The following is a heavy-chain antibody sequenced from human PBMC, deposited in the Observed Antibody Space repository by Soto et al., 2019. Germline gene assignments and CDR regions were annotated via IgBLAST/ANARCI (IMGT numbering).Heavy chain of an antibody. CDR3: AGGSSGWSSLDF. CDR1: GGSFSDYY. V-gene: IGHV4-59*01. Sequence: SETLSLTCTVSGGSFSDYYWNWIRQPPGKALEWIAHVHYSGTIRFKPSLKSRVTISAETSKNQFSLKLNSVTTADTAVYFCAGGSSGWSSLDFWGQGILVT. J-gene: IGHJ4*02. CDR2: VHYSGTI. D-gene: IGHD6-19*01.